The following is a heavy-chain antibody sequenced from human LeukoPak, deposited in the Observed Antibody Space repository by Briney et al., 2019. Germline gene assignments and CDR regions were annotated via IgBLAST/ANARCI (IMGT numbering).Heavy chain of an antibody. CDR1: GYTFTGYY. D-gene: IGHD6-13*01. V-gene: IGHV1-2*02. Sequence: ASVKVSCKASGYTFTGYYMHWVRQAPGQGLEWMGWINPNSGGTNYAQKFQGRVTMTRDTSISTAYMELSRLRSDDTAVYYCASSHPDIAAASFDYWGQGTLVTVSS. J-gene: IGHJ4*02. CDR2: INPNSGGT. CDR3: ASSHPDIAAASFDY.